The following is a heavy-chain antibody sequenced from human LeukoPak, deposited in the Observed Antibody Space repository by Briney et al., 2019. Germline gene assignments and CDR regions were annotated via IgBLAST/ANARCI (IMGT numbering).Heavy chain of an antibody. V-gene: IGHV4-34*01. J-gene: IGHJ4*02. CDR2: INHSGST. Sequence: MPSETLSLTCAVYGGSFSGYYWSWIRQPPGKGLEWIGEINHSGSTNYNPSLKSRVTISVDTSKSQFSLKLSSVTAADTAVYYCARGYSSSWYYFDYWGQGTLVTVSS. CDR3: ARGYSSSWYYFDY. CDR1: GGSFSGYY. D-gene: IGHD6-13*01.